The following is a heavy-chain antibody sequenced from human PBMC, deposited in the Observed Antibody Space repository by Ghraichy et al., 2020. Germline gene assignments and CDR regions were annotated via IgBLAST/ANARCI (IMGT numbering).Heavy chain of an antibody. D-gene: IGHD5-18*01. Sequence: SKTLSLTCAVYVGSFSGYYWSWIRQPPGKGLEWIGEIHPTGTTNNSPSLKSRLTLLVDTSKNQFSLLLKSVTAADTAVYYCARRRQTWSAAEGDAFDIWSQGTMVTVSS. J-gene: IGHJ3*02. CDR2: IHPTGTT. CDR3: ARRRQTWSAAEGDAFDI. CDR1: VGSFSGYY. V-gene: IGHV4-34*01.